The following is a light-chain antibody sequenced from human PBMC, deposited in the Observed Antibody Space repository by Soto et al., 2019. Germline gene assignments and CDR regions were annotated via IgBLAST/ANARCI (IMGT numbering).Light chain of an antibody. J-gene: IGLJ2*01. V-gene: IGLV2-14*02. Sequence: QSALTQPASVSGSPGQSITISCTGTKTDIGNYNLVSWYQRHPDKAPKLIIYEDSNRPSGVSNRFSGSKSGNTASLTISGLQAEDEADYYCSSYTSSSTLVVFGEGTKLTVL. CDR2: EDS. CDR1: KTDIGNYNL. CDR3: SSYTSSSTLVV.